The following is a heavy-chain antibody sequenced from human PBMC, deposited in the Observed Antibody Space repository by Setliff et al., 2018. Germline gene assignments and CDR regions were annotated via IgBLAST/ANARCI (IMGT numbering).Heavy chain of an antibody. J-gene: IGHJ4*01. CDR3: LRLVRYCSRTACQRTSGDEV. CDR2: IAVYTGKT. CDR1: GYTFSESI. V-gene: IGHV1-18*01. D-gene: IGHD2-8*01. Sequence: GASVKVSCKASGYTFSESIVSWVRQAPGQGLEWMGWIAVYTGKTYSAQKFQGRLTMTTDKSINMAYLDQRGLRLDDTAIYFCLRLVRYCSRTACQRTSGDEVWGQGTLVTVSS.